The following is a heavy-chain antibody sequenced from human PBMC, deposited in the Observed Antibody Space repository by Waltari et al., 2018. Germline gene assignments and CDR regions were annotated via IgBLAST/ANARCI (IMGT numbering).Heavy chain of an antibody. Sequence: EVQLLESGGGLVQPGGSLRLSCAASGFTFSSYAMSWVRKAPGKGLEWVSAISGSGGSTYYADSVKGRFTISRDNSKNTLYLQMNSLRAEDTAVYYCAKRRDGYNRYFDYWGQGTLVTVSS. D-gene: IGHD5-12*01. CDR2: ISGSGGST. CDR3: AKRRDGYNRYFDY. CDR1: GFTFSSYA. J-gene: IGHJ4*02. V-gene: IGHV3-23*01.